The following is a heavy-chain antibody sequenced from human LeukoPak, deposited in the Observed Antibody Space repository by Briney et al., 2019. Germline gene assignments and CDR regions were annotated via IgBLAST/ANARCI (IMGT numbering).Heavy chain of an antibody. CDR2: IYSSGSS. D-gene: IGHD3-10*01. CDR3: ARDLIVPVGLIGSGSYSTDY. Sequence: SETLSLTCTVSGGSISSSSYYWSWIRQPAGKGLEWIGRIYSSGSSNYNPSLKSRVTMSVDTSKNQFSLKLSSVTAADTAVYYCARDLIVPVGLIGSGSYSTDYWGQGTLVSVSS. CDR1: GGSISSSSYY. V-gene: IGHV4-61*02. J-gene: IGHJ4*02.